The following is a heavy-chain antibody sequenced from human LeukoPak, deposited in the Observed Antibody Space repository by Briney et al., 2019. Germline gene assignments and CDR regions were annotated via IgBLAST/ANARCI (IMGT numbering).Heavy chain of an antibody. J-gene: IGHJ4*02. CDR3: ARTVTGDYSPFAY. D-gene: IGHD4-17*01. Sequence: PSETLSLTCTVSGGSISNYYWTWIRQPGGKGLEWIGRIYASGSTIYSPSLKSRVTMSLDTSKNQLSLNLSSVTTADTAVYYCARTVTGDYSPFAYWGQGTLVTVSS. CDR1: GGSISNYY. V-gene: IGHV4-4*07. CDR2: IYASGST.